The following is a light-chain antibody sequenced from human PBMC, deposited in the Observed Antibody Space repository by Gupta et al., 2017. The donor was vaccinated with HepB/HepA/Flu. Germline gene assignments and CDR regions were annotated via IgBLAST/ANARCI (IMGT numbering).Light chain of an antibody. J-gene: IGKJ2*02. CDR1: QNINND. Sequence: DIEMTQSPSSLHASVGDRITITCQASQNINNDLNWYQQKPGKAPKLLIYDASNLETGVPSRFSGSGSGTDFTFTISSLQPEDIATYYCQQYDTLPCTFGQGTKLEIK. V-gene: IGKV1-33*01. CDR2: DAS. CDR3: QQYDTLPCT.